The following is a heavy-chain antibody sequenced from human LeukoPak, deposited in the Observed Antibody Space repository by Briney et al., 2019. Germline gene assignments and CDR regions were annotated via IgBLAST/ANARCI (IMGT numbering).Heavy chain of an antibody. CDR3: ARDSVHSYGFYY. Sequence: KTSETLSLTCTVSGGSISSYYWSWIRQPPGKGLEWIGYIYYSGSTNYNPSLKSRVTISVDTSKNQFSLKLSSVTAADTAVYYCARDSVHSYGFYYWGQGTLVTVSS. J-gene: IGHJ4*02. D-gene: IGHD5-18*01. V-gene: IGHV4-59*01. CDR1: GGSISSYY. CDR2: IYYSGST.